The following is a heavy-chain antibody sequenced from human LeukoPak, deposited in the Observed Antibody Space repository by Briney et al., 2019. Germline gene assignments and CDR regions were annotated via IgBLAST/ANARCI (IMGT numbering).Heavy chain of an antibody. CDR1: EFTFSSYE. CDR2: ISSSGGTI. J-gene: IGHJ4*02. Sequence: PGGSLRLSCAASEFTFSSYEMNWVRQAPGKGLEWVSYISSSGGTIYYADSVKGRFTISRDNAKNSLSLQMNSLRAEDTAVYYCARGGYPQYDYWGQGTLVTVSS. CDR3: ARGGYPQYDY. D-gene: IGHD2-15*01. V-gene: IGHV3-48*03.